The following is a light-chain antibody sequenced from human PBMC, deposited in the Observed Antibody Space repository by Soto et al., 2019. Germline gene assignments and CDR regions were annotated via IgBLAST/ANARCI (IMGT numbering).Light chain of an antibody. V-gene: IGKV1-39*01. J-gene: IGKJ3*01. Sequence: DIQMTQSPSSLSASVGDRVTITCRASQNISIYLNWYQQKPGKAPKRLIYNVSNLQSGVPSRFSADGSGTDFTLPISSLQPEDFATYYCQQSSSTPPFTFGPGTKVDIK. CDR1: QNISIY. CDR3: QQSSSTPPFT. CDR2: NVS.